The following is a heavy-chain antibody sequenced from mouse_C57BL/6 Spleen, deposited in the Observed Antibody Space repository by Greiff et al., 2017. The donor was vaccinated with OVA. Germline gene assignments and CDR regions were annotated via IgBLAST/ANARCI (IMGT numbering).Heavy chain of an antibody. Sequence: EVKLMESGPGLVKPSQSLSLTCSVTGYSITSGYYWNWIRQFPGNKLEWMGYISYDGSNNYNPSLKNRISITRDTSKNQFFLKLNSVTTEDTATYYCARSRITTVVEDYAMDYWGQGTSVTVSS. J-gene: IGHJ4*01. D-gene: IGHD1-1*01. V-gene: IGHV3-6*01. CDR2: ISYDGSN. CDR3: ARSRITTVVEDYAMDY. CDR1: GYSITSGYY.